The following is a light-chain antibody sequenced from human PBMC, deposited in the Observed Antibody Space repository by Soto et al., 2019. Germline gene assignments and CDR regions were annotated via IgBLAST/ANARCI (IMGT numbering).Light chain of an antibody. CDR2: YAS. V-gene: IGKV3-15*01. CDR3: QHYSNWPPT. J-gene: IGKJ3*01. Sequence: EMVMTQSPATLSVSPGERVTLSCRASESVHRNLAWYQQKPGQGPSLLIYYASIRATGVPDRFTGSGSGTEFTLTISSLQSEDFGVYHCQHYSNWPPTFGPGTKVEIK. CDR1: ESVHRN.